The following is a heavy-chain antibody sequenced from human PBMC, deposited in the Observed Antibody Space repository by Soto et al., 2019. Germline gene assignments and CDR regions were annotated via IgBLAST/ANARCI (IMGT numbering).Heavy chain of an antibody. CDR1: GFTFSSFW. CDR2: IKSDGSEK. CDR3: ARCRSYGMEGVERAVDI. Sequence: EVQLVESGGGLVQPGGSLRLSCAASGFTFSSFWMNWVRQAPGKGLEWVANIKSDGSEKYYGDSVKGRFTFSRDNAKNTLYLQMDSLRLEDTAVYYCARCRSYGMEGVERAVDIWGQGTKVTVSS. J-gene: IGHJ3*02. D-gene: IGHD1-26*01. V-gene: IGHV3-7*03.